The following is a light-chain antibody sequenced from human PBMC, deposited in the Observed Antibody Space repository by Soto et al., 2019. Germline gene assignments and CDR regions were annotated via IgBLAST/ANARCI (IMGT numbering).Light chain of an antibody. V-gene: IGKV3-11*01. CDR2: DAS. CDR1: QSVSNS. Sequence: EIVLTQSPATLSLSPGGRATLSCRASQSVSNSLAWYQQKPGQPPRLLIYDASYRATGVPARLSGSGSETDFTLTISSLEPEDFAVYYCQQRASWPPFTFGGGTKVE. J-gene: IGKJ4*01. CDR3: QQRASWPPFT.